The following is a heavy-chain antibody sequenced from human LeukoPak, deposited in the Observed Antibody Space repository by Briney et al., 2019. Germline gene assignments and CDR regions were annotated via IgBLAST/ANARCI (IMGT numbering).Heavy chain of an antibody. CDR1: GYTFTSYY. CDR2: INPSGGST. CDR3: ARDRSAVLRYFDRLLGANWFDP. Sequence: ASVKVSCKASGYTFTSYYMHWVRQAPGQGLEWMGIINPSGGSTSYAQKFQGRVTMTRDTSTSTVYMELSSLRSEDTAVYYCARDRSAVLRYFDRLLGANWFDPWGQGTLVTVSS. D-gene: IGHD3-9*01. J-gene: IGHJ5*02. V-gene: IGHV1-46*01.